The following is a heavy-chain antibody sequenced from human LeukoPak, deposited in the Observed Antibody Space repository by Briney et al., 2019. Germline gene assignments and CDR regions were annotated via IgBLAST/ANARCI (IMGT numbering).Heavy chain of an antibody. CDR3: ARGVTMDRGVIIPSWYFDY. CDR1: GYTFTSYG. J-gene: IGHJ4*02. Sequence: ASVKVSCKASGYTFTSYGISWVRQAPGQGLEWMGWISAYNGNTNYAQKLQGRVTITTDTSTSTAYMELRSLRADDTAVYCCARGVTMDRGVIIPSWYFDYWGQRTLVTVSS. V-gene: IGHV1-18*01. D-gene: IGHD3-10*01. CDR2: ISAYNGNT.